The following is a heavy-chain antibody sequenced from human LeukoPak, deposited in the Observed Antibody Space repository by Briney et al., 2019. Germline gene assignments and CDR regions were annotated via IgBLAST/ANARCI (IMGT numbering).Heavy chain of an antibody. J-gene: IGHJ4*02. CDR3: AKGGQSYSDY. CDR1: GGFISSYY. Sequence: NSSETLSLTCTVSGGFISSYYWSWIRQPPGKGLEWIGYIYYSGSTNYNPSLKSRVTISVDTSKNQFSLKLSSVTAADTAVYYCAKGGQSYSDYWGQGTLVTVSS. V-gene: IGHV4-59*12. D-gene: IGHD3-16*01. CDR2: IYYSGST.